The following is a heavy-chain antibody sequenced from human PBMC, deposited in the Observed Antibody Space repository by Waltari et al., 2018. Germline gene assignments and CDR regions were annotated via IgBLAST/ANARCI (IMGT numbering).Heavy chain of an antibody. D-gene: IGHD6-19*01. CDR3: AKGGSGWYRIDY. V-gene: IGHV3-43*01. CDR1: GLTFDSYT. CDR2: ISWDGGST. Sequence: EVQLVESGGVVVQPGGSLRLSCAASGLTFDSYTMHWVSQAPGKGLEWVSLISWDGGSTYYADSVKGRCTISRDNSKNSLYLQMNSMRTEDTALYYGAKGGSGWYRIDYWGQGTLVTVSS. J-gene: IGHJ4*02.